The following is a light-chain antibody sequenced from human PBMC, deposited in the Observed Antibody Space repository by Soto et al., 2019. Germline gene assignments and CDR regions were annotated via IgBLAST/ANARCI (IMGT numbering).Light chain of an antibody. J-gene: IGKJ1*01. CDR3: QQYGSSRWT. V-gene: IGKV3-20*01. Sequence: EIVLTQSPGTLSLSPGERATLSCRASQSVSSSYLAWYQQKPGQAPRLLIYGASSRATGIPDRFSGSGSGTAFTLTISRREPEDFAVYYCQQYGSSRWTFGQGTKVEIK. CDR2: GAS. CDR1: QSVSSSY.